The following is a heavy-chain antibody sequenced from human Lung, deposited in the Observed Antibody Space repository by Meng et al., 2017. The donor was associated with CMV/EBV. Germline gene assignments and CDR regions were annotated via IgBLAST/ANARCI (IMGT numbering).Heavy chain of an antibody. CDR3: ARDFDFWSGYYRPLGY. CDR1: GYTFTTFD. J-gene: IGHJ4*02. CDR2: ISVYSGNT. D-gene: IGHD3-3*01. V-gene: IGHV1-18*01. Sequence: QVQIVQSGNEVKKPGASVKVSCKASGYTFTTFDINWLRQAPGQGLEWMGWISVYSGNTNYAQKFQGRVTMTTDRSTSTVYMDLTSLRSDDTAVYYCARDFDFWSGYYRPLGYWGQGTLVTVSS.